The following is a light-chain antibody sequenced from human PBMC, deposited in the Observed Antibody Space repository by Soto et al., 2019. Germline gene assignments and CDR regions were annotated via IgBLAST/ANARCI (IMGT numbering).Light chain of an antibody. CDR3: QQYFNTPWT. CDR2: WAS. V-gene: IGKV4-1*01. Sequence: DIVMTQSPDSLAVSLGERATINCKSSQSLFYSSHNKDYLAWYQQKPGQPPRLLIYWASTRESGVPERFSGSGSGTDFTLTVSSLQAEDVAVYYCQQYFNTPWTFGQGTKVEIK. J-gene: IGKJ1*01. CDR1: QSLFYSSHNKDY.